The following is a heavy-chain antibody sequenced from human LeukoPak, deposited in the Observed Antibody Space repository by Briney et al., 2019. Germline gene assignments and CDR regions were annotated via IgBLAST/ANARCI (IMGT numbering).Heavy chain of an antibody. Sequence: PGGSLRLSCAASGFTFSSYAMSWVRQAPGKGLEWIGSIYYSGSTYYNPSLKSRVTISVDTSKNQFSLKLSSVTAADTAVYYCARHFVSYSYGSLDYWGQGTLVTVSS. CDR1: GFTFSSYA. CDR2: IYYSGST. V-gene: IGHV4-39*01. D-gene: IGHD5-18*01. J-gene: IGHJ4*02. CDR3: ARHFVSYSYGSLDY.